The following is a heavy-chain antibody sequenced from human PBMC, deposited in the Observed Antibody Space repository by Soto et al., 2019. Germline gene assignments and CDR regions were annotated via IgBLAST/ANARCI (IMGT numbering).Heavy chain of an antibody. CDR2: ISWNSGSI. CDR1: GFTFDDYA. J-gene: IGHJ4*02. Sequence: EVQLVESGGGLVQPGRSLRLSCAASGFTFDDYAMHWVRQAPGKGLEWVSGISWNSGSIGYADSVKGRFIISRDNAKNSLYLQMNSLRAEDTALYYCAKGRRITFGGVIVYFDYWGQGTLVTVSS. D-gene: IGHD3-16*02. CDR3: AKGRRITFGGVIVYFDY. V-gene: IGHV3-9*01.